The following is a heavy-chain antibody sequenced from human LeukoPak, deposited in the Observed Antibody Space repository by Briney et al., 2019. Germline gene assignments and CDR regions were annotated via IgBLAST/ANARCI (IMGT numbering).Heavy chain of an antibody. V-gene: IGHV4-34*01. D-gene: IGHD6-19*01. CDR1: GGSFSGYY. CDR3: ARTGAVAVPFDY. Sequence: SETLSLTCAAYGGSFSGYYWSWIRQPPGKGLEWIGEISHSGSTNYNPSLKSRVTISVDTSKNQFSLKLSSVTAADTAVYYCARTGAVAVPFDYWGQGTLVTVSS. J-gene: IGHJ4*02. CDR2: ISHSGST.